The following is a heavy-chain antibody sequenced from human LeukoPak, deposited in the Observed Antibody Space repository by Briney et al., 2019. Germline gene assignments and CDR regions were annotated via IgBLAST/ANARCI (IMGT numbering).Heavy chain of an antibody. CDR1: GFTFSSYE. J-gene: IGHJ4*02. D-gene: IGHD6-19*01. CDR3: ARVSSGWYFDY. CDR2: ISSSGSTI. Sequence: GGSLRLSCAASGFTFSSYEMNWVRQAPGKGLEWVSYISSSGSTIYYADSVKGRFTISRDNAKNSLYLQMNSLRAEDTAVYYCARVSSGWYFDYGGQGTLVTVSS. V-gene: IGHV3-48*03.